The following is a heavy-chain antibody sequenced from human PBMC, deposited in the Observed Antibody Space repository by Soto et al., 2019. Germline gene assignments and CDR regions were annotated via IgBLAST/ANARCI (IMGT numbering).Heavy chain of an antibody. D-gene: IGHD5-18*01. CDR2: IYSGGST. Sequence: PGGSLRLSCAASVLTVSSNYMSWVRQAPGKGLEWVSVIYSGGSTYYADSVKGGFTISRDNSKNTLYLQMNSLRAEDTAVYYCARDRLSYSYGYFDYWGQGTLVTVSS. J-gene: IGHJ4*02. CDR3: ARDRLSYSYGYFDY. V-gene: IGHV3-66*01. CDR1: VLTVSSNY.